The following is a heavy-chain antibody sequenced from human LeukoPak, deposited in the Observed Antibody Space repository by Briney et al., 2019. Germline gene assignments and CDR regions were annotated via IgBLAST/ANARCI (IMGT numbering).Heavy chain of an antibody. CDR2: IDGSGGTT. D-gene: IGHD2-2*01. CDR3: AKAHCSSTSCSRADN. CDR1: GFTFTRNA. Sequence: PGGSLRLSCAASGFTFTRNAMAWVRQAPGKGLEWVSAIDGSGGTTFYADSVKGRFTISRVQSTNTVYLQMNSLRADDTAVYYCAKAHCSSTSCSRADNWGQGTLVIVTS. J-gene: IGHJ4*02. V-gene: IGHV3-23*01.